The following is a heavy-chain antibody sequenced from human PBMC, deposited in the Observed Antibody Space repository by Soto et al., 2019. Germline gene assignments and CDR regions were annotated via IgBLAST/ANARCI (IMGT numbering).Heavy chain of an antibody. D-gene: IGHD3-9*01. CDR2: ISYDGSNK. J-gene: IGHJ4*02. CDR3: ARDATAFDWLSYFDY. CDR1: GFTFSSYA. Sequence: SLRLSCAASGFTFSSYAMHWVRQAPGKGLEWVAVISYDGSNKYYADSVKGRFTISRDNSKNTLYLQMNSLRAEDTAVYYCARDATAFDWLSYFDYWGQGTLVTVPQ. V-gene: IGHV3-30-3*01.